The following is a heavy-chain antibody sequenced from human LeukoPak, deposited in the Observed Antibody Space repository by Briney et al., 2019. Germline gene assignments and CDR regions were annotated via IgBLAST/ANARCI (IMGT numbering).Heavy chain of an antibody. CDR2: ISSSSSYI. CDR1: GFTFSRYS. CDR3: ARPYSSSWHDAFDI. V-gene: IGHV3-21*01. D-gene: IGHD6-13*01. Sequence: GGSLRLSCAASGFTFSRYSMNWVCQAPGKGLEWVSSISSSSSYIYYADSVKGRFTISRDNAKNSLYLQMNSLRAEDTAVYYCARPYSSSWHDAFDIWGQGTMVTVSS. J-gene: IGHJ3*02.